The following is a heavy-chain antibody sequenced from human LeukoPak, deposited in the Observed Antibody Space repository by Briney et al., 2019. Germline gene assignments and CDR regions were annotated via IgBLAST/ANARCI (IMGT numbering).Heavy chain of an antibody. V-gene: IGHV1-46*01. CDR1: GYTFTNYH. CDR2: ITPSGGST. Sequence: ASVKISCKASGYTFTNYHMHWVRQAPGQGLEWLGLITPSGGSTWYAQKFQGRVTMTRDMSTSTDYMELSSLRSEDTAVYYCARDNSVGDYAWWFDPWGQGTLVTVSS. CDR3: ARDNSVGDYAWWFDP. D-gene: IGHD1-26*01. J-gene: IGHJ5*02.